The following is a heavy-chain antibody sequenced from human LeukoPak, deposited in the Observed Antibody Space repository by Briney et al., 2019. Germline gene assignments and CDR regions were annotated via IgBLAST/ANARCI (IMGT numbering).Heavy chain of an antibody. CDR1: GFTFSTYS. V-gene: IGHV3-48*01. D-gene: IGHD3-22*01. CDR3: ARGSTYYDSSGQVPFDY. CDR2: ISSSSSTI. J-gene: IGHJ4*02. Sequence: GGSLRLSCAASGFTFSTYSMNWVRQTPGKGLEWVSYISSSSSTIYYADSVKGRFTISRDNAKNSLYLQMNSLRAEDTAVYYCARGSTYYDSSGQVPFDYWGQGTLVTVSS.